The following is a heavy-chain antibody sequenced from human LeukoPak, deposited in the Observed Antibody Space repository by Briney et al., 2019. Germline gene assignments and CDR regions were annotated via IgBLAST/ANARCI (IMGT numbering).Heavy chain of an antibody. CDR2: IYYSGST. CDR3: AKQSLMIEINDFWSGYYHFDY. D-gene: IGHD3-3*01. V-gene: IGHV4-39*01. Sequence: SETLSLTCTVSGGSISSSSYYWGWIRQPPGKGLEWIGSIYYSGSTYYNPSLKSRVTISVDTSKNQFSLKLSSVTAADTAVYYCAKQSLMIEINDFWSGYYHFDYWGQGTLVTVSS. J-gene: IGHJ4*02. CDR1: GGSISSSSYY.